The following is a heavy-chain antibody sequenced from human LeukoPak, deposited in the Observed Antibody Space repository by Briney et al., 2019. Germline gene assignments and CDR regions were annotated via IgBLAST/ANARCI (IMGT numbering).Heavy chain of an antibody. V-gene: IGHV1-69*04. CDR1: VGTFSSYA. J-gene: IGHJ4*02. CDR2: IIPILGIA. Sequence: SSVKVSCKASVGTFSSYAIRWVRQAPGQELEWMGRIIPILGIAYYEQQFQGRVTITADKSTSTAYMELSSLRSEDTAVYDCARESTVTTRKCDYWGEGALVTVCS. D-gene: IGHD4-17*01. CDR3: ARESTVTTRKCDY.